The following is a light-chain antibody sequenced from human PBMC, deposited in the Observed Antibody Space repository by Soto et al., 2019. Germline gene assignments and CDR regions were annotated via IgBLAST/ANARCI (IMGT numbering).Light chain of an antibody. CDR3: QQRST. J-gene: IGKJ4*01. V-gene: IGKV3-11*01. CDR2: DAS. Sequence: EIVLTQSPATLSLSPGERATLSCRASQSVSSYLAWYQQKPGQAPRLLIYDASNRATGIPARFSGSGSGTDFTLTIRSLEPEDFAVYYCQQRSTFGGGTKVEI. CDR1: QSVSSY.